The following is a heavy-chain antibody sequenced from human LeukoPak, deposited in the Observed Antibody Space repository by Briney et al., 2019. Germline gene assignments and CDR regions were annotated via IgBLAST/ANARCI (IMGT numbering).Heavy chain of an antibody. D-gene: IGHD1-26*01. V-gene: IGHV3-23*01. CDR1: GFTFGTYA. CDR2: VSGSGDST. Sequence: GGSVRLSCTASGFTFGTYAMTWVRPAPGKGVEWVSSVSGSGDSTHYADSVKGRFTISRYNYKNTLYLQMNSLRADDTALYHCARDSGSYLQPTDYWGQGTLVTVSS. CDR3: ARDSGSYLQPTDY. J-gene: IGHJ4*02.